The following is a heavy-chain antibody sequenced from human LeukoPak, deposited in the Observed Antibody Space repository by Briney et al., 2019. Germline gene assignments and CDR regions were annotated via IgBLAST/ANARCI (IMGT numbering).Heavy chain of an antibody. J-gene: IGHJ5*02. V-gene: IGHV4-61*02. Sequence: SQTLSLTCTVSGGSISSGSYYWSWIRQPAGKGLEWIGRIYTSGSTNYNPSLKSRVTISVDTSKKQFSLKLSSVTAADTAVYYCARDSAVADPIGFDPWGQGTLVNVSS. D-gene: IGHD5-18*01. CDR1: GGSISSGSYY. CDR3: ARDSAVADPIGFDP. CDR2: IYTSGST.